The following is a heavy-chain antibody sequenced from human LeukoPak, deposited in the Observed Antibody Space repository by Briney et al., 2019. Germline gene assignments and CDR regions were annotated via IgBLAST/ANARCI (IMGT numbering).Heavy chain of an antibody. CDR1: EFTFSSYN. V-gene: IGHV3-21*01. CDR3: ARSLLYDSSV. D-gene: IGHD3-22*01. CDR2: ISSSGTYI. J-gene: IGHJ4*02. Sequence: GGSLRLSCAASEFTFSSYNMNWVRQAPGKGLEWVSSISSSGTYIYYADSVKGRFTISRDNAKNSLYLQMNSLRAEDTAVYYCARSLLYDSSVWGQGTLVTVSS.